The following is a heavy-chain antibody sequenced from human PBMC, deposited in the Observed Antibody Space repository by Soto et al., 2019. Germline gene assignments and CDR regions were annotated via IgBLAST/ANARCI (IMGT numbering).Heavy chain of an antibody. V-gene: IGHV3-15*01. CDR3: TSTVHGGLYDSRGYYYYYFVY. Sequence: PGGSLRLSCAASGFTFSNAWMSWVRQAPGKGLEWVGRIKSKTDGATTDYAAPVKGRFTISRDDSKNTLYLQMNSLKTEDTAVYYCTSTVHGGLYDSRGYYYYYFVYLAQGTLDTVFS. CDR1: GFTFSNAW. J-gene: IGHJ4*02. D-gene: IGHD3-22*01. CDR2: IKSKTDGATT.